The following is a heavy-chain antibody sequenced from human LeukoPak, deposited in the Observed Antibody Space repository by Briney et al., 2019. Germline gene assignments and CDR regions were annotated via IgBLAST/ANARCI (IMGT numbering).Heavy chain of an antibody. CDR3: ARSHLGATGGYFDY. V-gene: IGHV4-30-2*01. CDR1: GGSISSGGYY. CDR2: IYHSGST. Sequence: PSETLSLTCTVSGGSISSGGYYWSWIRQPPGKGLEWIGYIYHSGSTYYNPSLKSRVTISVDRSKNQFSLKLSSVTAADTAVYYCARSHLGATGGYFDYWGQGTLVTVSS. D-gene: IGHD1-26*01. J-gene: IGHJ4*02.